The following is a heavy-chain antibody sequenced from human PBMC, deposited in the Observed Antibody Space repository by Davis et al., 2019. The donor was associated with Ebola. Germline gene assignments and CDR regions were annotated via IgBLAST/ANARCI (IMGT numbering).Heavy chain of an antibody. V-gene: IGHV3-48*02. Sequence: GGSLRLSCAASGFTFSSYSMNCVRQAPGKGLEWVSYISSRSSTIYYADSVKGRLTISRDNAKNSLYLQMNSLRDEDTAVYYCARDGVPAAMLYMYYYSMDVWGQGTTVTVSS. J-gene: IGHJ6*02. CDR2: ISSRSSTI. CDR3: ARDGVPAAMLYMYYYSMDV. CDR1: GFTFSSYS. D-gene: IGHD2-2*01.